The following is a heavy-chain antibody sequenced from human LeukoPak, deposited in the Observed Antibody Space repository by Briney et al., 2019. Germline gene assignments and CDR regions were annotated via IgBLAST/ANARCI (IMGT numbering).Heavy chain of an antibody. Sequence: GGSLRLSCAASGFTFSSYGMHWVRQAPGKGLEWVAFIRYDGSNKYYADSVKGRFTISRDNSKNTLYLQMNSLRAEDTAVYYCARDSPRYCSGGSCYGVDYWGQGTLVTVSS. J-gene: IGHJ4*02. CDR2: IRYDGSNK. CDR3: ARDSPRYCSGGSCYGVDY. V-gene: IGHV3-30*02. CDR1: GFTFSSYG. D-gene: IGHD2-15*01.